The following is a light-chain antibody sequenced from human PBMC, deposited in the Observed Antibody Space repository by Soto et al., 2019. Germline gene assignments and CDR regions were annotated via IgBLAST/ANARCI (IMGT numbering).Light chain of an antibody. CDR1: SSDVGGYNY. J-gene: IGLJ1*01. Sequence: QSVLTQPASVSGSPGQSITISCTGTSSDVGGYNYVSWYQHHPVKAPKLMIYDVSNRPSGVSNRFSGSKSGNTASLTISGLQAEDEADYYCNSYTSSSTLVFGSGTKLTVL. V-gene: IGLV2-14*03. CDR3: NSYTSSSTLV. CDR2: DVS.